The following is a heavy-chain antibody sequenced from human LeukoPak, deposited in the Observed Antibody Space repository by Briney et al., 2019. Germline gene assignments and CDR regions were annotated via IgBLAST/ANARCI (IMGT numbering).Heavy chain of an antibody. Sequence: GGSLRLSCAASGFTFSSYWMSWVRQAPGKGLEWVSNIKQDGSEKYYVDSVKGRFTISRDNAKNSLYLQMNSLRAEDTAVYYCARGGRYSSGWFSNWGQGTLVTVSS. J-gene: IGHJ4*02. CDR2: IKQDGSEK. D-gene: IGHD6-19*01. CDR3: ARGGRYSSGWFSN. CDR1: GFTFSSYW. V-gene: IGHV3-7*03.